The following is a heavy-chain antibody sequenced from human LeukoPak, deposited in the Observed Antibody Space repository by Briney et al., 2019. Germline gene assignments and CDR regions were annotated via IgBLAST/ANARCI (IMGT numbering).Heavy chain of an antibody. CDR2: IYYSGST. CDR3: VRRGYYDSVEDY. Sequence: SETLSLTXTVSGGSISSSSYYWGWIRQPPGNGLEWIGSIYYSGSTYYNPSLKSRVTISVDTSKNQFSLKLSSVTAADTAVYYCVRRGYYDSVEDYWGQGTLVTVSS. CDR1: GGSISSSSYY. V-gene: IGHV4-39*01. J-gene: IGHJ4*02. D-gene: IGHD3-22*01.